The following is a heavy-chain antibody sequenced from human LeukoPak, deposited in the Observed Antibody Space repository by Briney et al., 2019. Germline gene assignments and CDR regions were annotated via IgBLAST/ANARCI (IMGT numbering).Heavy chain of an antibody. J-gene: IGHJ4*02. CDR3: AKENYNGPGNYFPF. V-gene: IGHV3-23*01. CDR2: ISSGGST. D-gene: IGHD3-10*01. CDR1: GFTFRSYA. Sequence: PGGSLRLSCAASGFTFRSYAMNWVRPARGKGLEWVSGISSGGSTYYADSVKGRFTISRDNSKNTVYLQMNSLRGDDTAVYYCAKENYNGPGNYFPFWGQGTLVTVSS.